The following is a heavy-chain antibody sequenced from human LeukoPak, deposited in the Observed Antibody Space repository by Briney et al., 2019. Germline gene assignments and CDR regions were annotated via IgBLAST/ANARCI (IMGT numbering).Heavy chain of an antibody. CDR1: GYTFTGYY. Sequence: ASVKVSCKASGYTFTGYYMHWVRQAPGQGLEWMGWINPNSGGTNYAQKFQGWVTMTRDTSISTAYMELSRLRSDDTAVYYCARDLGLLWFGEFGYWGQGTLVTVSS. CDR3: ARDLGLLWFGEFGY. D-gene: IGHD3-10*01. CDR2: INPNSGGT. J-gene: IGHJ4*02. V-gene: IGHV1-2*04.